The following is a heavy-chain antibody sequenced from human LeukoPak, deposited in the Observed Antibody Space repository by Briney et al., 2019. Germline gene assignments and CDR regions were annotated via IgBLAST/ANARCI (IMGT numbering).Heavy chain of an antibody. V-gene: IGHV3-30-3*01. CDR3: ARARFGYNRGPFDY. CDR1: GFTFSNYA. D-gene: IGHD5-24*01. J-gene: IGHJ4*02. Sequence: GGSLRHSCAASGFTFSNYAMHWVRQAPGKGLEWVAFISYDGSNKHYADSVKGRFTISRDNSKNTLYLQMNSLRPEDTAVYYCARARFGYNRGPFDYWGQGILVTVSS. CDR2: ISYDGSNK.